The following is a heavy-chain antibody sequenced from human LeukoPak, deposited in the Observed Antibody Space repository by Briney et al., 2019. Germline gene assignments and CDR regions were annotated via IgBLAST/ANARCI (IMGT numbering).Heavy chain of an antibody. CDR3: KSGGAAPGSFDY. V-gene: IGHV3-7*01. CDR2: IKFDGYEE. Sequence: GGSLRLSCAASGFSFSSYWMSWMRQAPGKGLEWVANIKFDGYEEYYVDSVKGRFTISRDNAKNSLYLQLNSLRVEDTAVYYCKSGGAAPGSFDYWGQGTLVTVSP. J-gene: IGHJ4*02. CDR1: GFSFSSYW. D-gene: IGHD1-1*01.